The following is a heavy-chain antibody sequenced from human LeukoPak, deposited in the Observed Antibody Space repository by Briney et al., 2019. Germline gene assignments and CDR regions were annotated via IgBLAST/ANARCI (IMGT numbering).Heavy chain of an antibody. J-gene: IGHJ4*02. CDR2: ISSSSSYI. D-gene: IGHD1-20*01. CDR1: GFTFSSYS. Sequence: AGGSLRLSCAASGFTFSSYSMNWVRQAPGKGLEWVSSISSSSSYIYYADSVKGRFTISRDNAKNSLYLQMNSLRAEDTAVYYCARDSITGMAGYYFDYWGQGTLVTVSS. V-gene: IGHV3-21*01. CDR3: ARDSITGMAGYYFDY.